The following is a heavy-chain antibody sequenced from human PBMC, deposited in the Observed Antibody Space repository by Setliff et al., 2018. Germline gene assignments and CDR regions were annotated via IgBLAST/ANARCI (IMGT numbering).Heavy chain of an antibody. V-gene: IGHV3-21*01. D-gene: IGHD1-26*01. J-gene: IGHJ6*03. CDR1: GFTVSSDY. CDR3: ARDHGIVPGVDYMDV. CDR2: ISGSSSYI. Sequence: GGSLRLSCAASGFTVSSDYMSWFRQAPGKGLEWVSCISGSSSYIHYADSMKGRFTISRDNAKNPLYLQMNSLRAEDTAVYYCARDHGIVPGVDYMDVWGKGTTVTVSS.